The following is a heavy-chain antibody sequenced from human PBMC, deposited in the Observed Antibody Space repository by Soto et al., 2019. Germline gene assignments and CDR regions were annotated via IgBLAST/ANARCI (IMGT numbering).Heavy chain of an antibody. CDR3: ASFSSWQYYYYYGMDV. D-gene: IGHD6-13*01. J-gene: IGHJ6*02. CDR1: GGSISSSSYY. Sequence: SETLSLTCTVSGGSISSSSYYWCWIRQPPGKGLEWIGSIYYSGSTYYNPSLKSRVTISVDTSKNQFSLKLSSVTAADTAVYYCASFSSWQYYYYYGMDVWGQGTTVTVSS. V-gene: IGHV4-39*01. CDR2: IYYSGST.